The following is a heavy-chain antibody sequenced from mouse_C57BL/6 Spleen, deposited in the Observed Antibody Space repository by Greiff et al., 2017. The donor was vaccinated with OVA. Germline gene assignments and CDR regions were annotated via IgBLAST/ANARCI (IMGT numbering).Heavy chain of an antibody. Sequence: EVKLVESEGGLVQPGSSMKLSCTASGFTFSDYYMAWVRQVPEKGLEWVANINYDGSSTYYLDSLKSRFIISRDNAKNILYLQMSSLKSEDTATYYCARDLHYYGSSSHFDYWGQGTTLTVSS. D-gene: IGHD1-1*01. CDR1: GFTFSDYY. CDR2: INYDGSST. CDR3: ARDLHYYGSSSHFDY. J-gene: IGHJ2*01. V-gene: IGHV5-16*01.